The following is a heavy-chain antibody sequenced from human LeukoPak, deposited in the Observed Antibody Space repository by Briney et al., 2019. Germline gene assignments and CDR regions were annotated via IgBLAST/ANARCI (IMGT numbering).Heavy chain of an antibody. J-gene: IGHJ5*02. D-gene: IGHD2-15*01. CDR3: AREGYCSGGSCDNWFDP. CDR2: IYHSGST. V-gene: IGHV4-30-2*01. Sequence: PSETLSPTCAVSGGSISSGGYSWSWIRQPPGKGLEWIGYIYHSGSTYYNPSLKSRVTISVDRSKNQFSLNLSSVTAADTAVYYCAREGYCSGGSCDNWFDPWGQGTLVTVSS. CDR1: GGSISSGGYS.